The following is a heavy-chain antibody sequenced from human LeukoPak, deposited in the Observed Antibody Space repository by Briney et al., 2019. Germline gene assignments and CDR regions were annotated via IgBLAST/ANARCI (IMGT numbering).Heavy chain of an antibody. D-gene: IGHD2-2*01. V-gene: IGHV3-53*01. CDR1: GFTVSSNY. CDR3: AKENTPFGSSVISRVGGAFDI. CDR2: IYGSGDT. Sequence: GGSLRLSCAASGFTVSSNYMSWVRQAPGEGLEWVSIIYGSGDTCYADSVKGRFTISRDNSKNTLYLQMNSLRAEDTAIYFCAKENTPFGSSVISRVGGAFDIWGQGTRVTVSS. J-gene: IGHJ3*02.